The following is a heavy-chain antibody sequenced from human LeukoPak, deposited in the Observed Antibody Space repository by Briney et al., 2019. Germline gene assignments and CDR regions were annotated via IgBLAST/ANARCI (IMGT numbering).Heavy chain of an antibody. Sequence: SETLSLTCAVYGGSFSGYYWSWIRQPPGKGLEWIGEINHSGSTNYNPSLKSRVTISVDTSKNQFSLKLSSVTAADTAVYYCARHVSNDPHGGRPPYYNYSMDVWGKGPTVTIPS. V-gene: IGHV4-34*01. D-gene: IGHD2-15*01. CDR3: ARHVSNDPHGGRPPYYNYSMDV. J-gene: IGHJ6*03. CDR1: GGSFSGYY. CDR2: INHSGST.